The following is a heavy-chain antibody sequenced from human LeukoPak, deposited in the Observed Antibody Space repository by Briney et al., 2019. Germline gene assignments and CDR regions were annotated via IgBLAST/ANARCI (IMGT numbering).Heavy chain of an antibody. CDR1: GFTFSTYW. V-gene: IGHV3-7*03. D-gene: IGHD2-2*02. CDR3: ARRCNSISCYKY. J-gene: IGHJ4*02. CDR2: INQDGSEK. Sequence: GGSLRLSCAASGFTFSTYWMSWVRQAPGKGLEWVANINQDGSEKYYVDSVRGRFTISRDNAKNLMYLQMNSLRAEDTAVHYCARRCNSISCYKYWGQGTLVTVSS.